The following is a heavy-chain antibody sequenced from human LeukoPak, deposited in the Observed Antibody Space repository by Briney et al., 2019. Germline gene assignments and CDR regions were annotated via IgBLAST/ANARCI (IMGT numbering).Heavy chain of an antibody. CDR2: ISSSSSTI. CDR3: AKEIYSSSWYGCDY. J-gene: IGHJ4*02. D-gene: IGHD6-13*01. V-gene: IGHV3-48*04. CDR1: GFTFSSYS. Sequence: GGALRLSCAASGFTFSSYSMNWVRQAPGKGVEGVSYISSSSSTIYYADSVKGRFTISRDNAKNSLHLQMNSLRAEDTAVYYCAKEIYSSSWYGCDYWGQGTLVTGSS.